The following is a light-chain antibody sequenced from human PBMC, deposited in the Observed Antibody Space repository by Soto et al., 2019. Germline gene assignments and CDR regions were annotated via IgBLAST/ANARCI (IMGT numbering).Light chain of an antibody. CDR1: QSVSSN. Sequence: ETVMTQSPATLSVSPVERATLSCRASQSVSSNLALYQQKPGQAPRLLIYDASTRATGIPARFSGSGSGTEFTLTISSLRSEDFAVYYCQQYNNWPRTFGQGTKVDIK. V-gene: IGKV3-15*01. CDR2: DAS. CDR3: QQYNNWPRT. J-gene: IGKJ1*01.